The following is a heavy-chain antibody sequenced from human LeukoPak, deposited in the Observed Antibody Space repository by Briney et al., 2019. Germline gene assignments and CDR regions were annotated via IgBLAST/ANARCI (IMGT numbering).Heavy chain of an antibody. CDR3: TRPSYYDSRGYSTNGFDI. V-gene: IGHV3-72*01. D-gene: IGHD3-22*01. CDR2: NRDKSKSYTT. CDR1: GFTFSSYW. J-gene: IGHJ3*02. Sequence: GGSLRLSCAASGFTFSSYWMNWARQAPGKGLEWVGRNRDKSKSYTTDYAASVRGRFTISRDDSKNSLYLQMYSLKTEDTAVYFCTRPSYYDSRGYSTNGFDIWGQGTMVTVSS.